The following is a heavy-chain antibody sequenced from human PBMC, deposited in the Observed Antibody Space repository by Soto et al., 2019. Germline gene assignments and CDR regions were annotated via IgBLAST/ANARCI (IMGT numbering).Heavy chain of an antibody. Sequence: QVQLVQSGAEVKKPGASVKVSCKASGYTFTSYGISWVRQAPGQGLEWMGWISAYNGNTNYAQKLQGRVTMTTDTSTSTADMELRSLRSDDTAVYYCARSGYSSSWYGNYYYYGMDVWGQGTTVTVSS. CDR1: GYTFTSYG. CDR2: ISAYNGNT. D-gene: IGHD6-13*01. CDR3: ARSGYSSSWYGNYYYYGMDV. J-gene: IGHJ6*02. V-gene: IGHV1-18*01.